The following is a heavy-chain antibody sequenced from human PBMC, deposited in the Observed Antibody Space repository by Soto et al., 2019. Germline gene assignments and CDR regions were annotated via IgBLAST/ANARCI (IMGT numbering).Heavy chain of an antibody. Sequence: GGSLSLSCAASGFTFSSYAMHWVRQAPGKGLEWVAVISYDGSNKYYADSVKGRFTISRDNSKNTLYLQMNSLRAEDTAVYYCAREGGYDYVWGSYRFYYYGMDVWGQGTTVTVSS. CDR3: AREGGYDYVWGSYRFYYYGMDV. CDR1: GFTFSSYA. V-gene: IGHV3-30-3*01. D-gene: IGHD3-16*02. CDR2: ISYDGSNK. J-gene: IGHJ6*02.